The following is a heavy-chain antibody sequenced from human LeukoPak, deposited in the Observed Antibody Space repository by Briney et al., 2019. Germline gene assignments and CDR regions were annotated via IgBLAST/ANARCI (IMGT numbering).Heavy chain of an antibody. D-gene: IGHD2-8*01. V-gene: IGHV4-39*01. CDR2: SYYAGNT. CDR3: ASQNRYCSNGICFNYFDY. Sequence: SETLSLTCTVSGGSISSSSYYWGWIRQPPGKGLEWIGSSYYAGNTYYTPSFKSRVTISVDTSRNQFSLKLGSVTASDTAVYYCASQNRYCSNGICFNYFDYWGQGTLVTVSS. J-gene: IGHJ4*02. CDR1: GGSISSSSYY.